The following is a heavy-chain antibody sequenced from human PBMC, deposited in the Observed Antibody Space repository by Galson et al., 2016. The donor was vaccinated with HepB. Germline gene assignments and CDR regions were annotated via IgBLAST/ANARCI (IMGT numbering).Heavy chain of an antibody. CDR3: ARHRVLRAERYYYYGLDV. Sequence: SETLSLTCTVTFDSIRSFYWAWIRQVPGKGLEWIGYVQYTGNTNYNPSLKSRLTISADTSKNQFSLKLTSLTPADTAVYFCARHRVLRAERYYYYGLDVWGQGIPVTVSS. D-gene: IGHD1-26*01. CDR1: FDSIRSFY. CDR2: VQYTGNT. J-gene: IGHJ6*02. V-gene: IGHV4-59*08.